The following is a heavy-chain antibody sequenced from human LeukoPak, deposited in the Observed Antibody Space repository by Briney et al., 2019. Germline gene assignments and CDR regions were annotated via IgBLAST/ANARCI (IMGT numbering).Heavy chain of an antibody. V-gene: IGHV4-34*01. CDR2: INHSGRT. CDR3: ASSVYVGFDY. D-gene: IGHD5/OR15-5a*01. J-gene: IGHJ4*02. Sequence: SVTLSLTCAVYGGSFSGYYWSWIPQPPGQGLEWIGEINHSGRTNYNPSLKSRVTISVDTSKNQFSLKLSSVTAADTAVYYCASSVYVGFDYWGQGNLVTVSS. CDR1: GGSFSGYY.